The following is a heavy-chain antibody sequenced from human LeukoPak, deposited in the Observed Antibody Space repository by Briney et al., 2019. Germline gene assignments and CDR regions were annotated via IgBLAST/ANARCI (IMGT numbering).Heavy chain of an antibody. Sequence: GXXLRLSCTASGFTFSTYDMQWVRQAPGKGLEWVSGINRSCTTYYTDSVNGPFTISRDNSKNTLYLQMNSLRAEDTAVYYCAKGGYFAFETWGQGTMVAVSS. D-gene: IGHD2-2*03. J-gene: IGHJ3*02. CDR2: INRSCTT. CDR3: AKGGYFAFET. CDR1: GFTFSTYD. V-gene: IGHV3-23*01.